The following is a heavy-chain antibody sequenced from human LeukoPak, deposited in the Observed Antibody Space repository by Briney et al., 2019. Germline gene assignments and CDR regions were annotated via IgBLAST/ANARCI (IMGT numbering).Heavy chain of an antibody. J-gene: IGHJ6*02. V-gene: IGHV3-30-3*01. Sequence: GGSLRLSCAASGFTFSSYAMSWVRQAPGKGLEWVAVISYDGSNKYYADSVKGRFTNSRDNSKNTLYLQMNSLRAEDTAVYYCARDKGSYCSSTSCYYGMDVWGQGTTVTVSS. CDR3: ARDKGSYCSSTSCYYGMDV. CDR1: GFTFSSYA. D-gene: IGHD2-2*01. CDR2: ISYDGSNK.